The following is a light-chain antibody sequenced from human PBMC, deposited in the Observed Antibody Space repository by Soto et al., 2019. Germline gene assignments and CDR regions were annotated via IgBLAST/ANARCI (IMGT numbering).Light chain of an antibody. J-gene: IGLJ2*01. V-gene: IGLV2-14*03. CDR3: ASSTSSDTLV. Sequence: QSVLTQPASVTGSPGQSISISCIGASSDVGSSNYVSWYQQHPGKAPKLIIYDVTNRPSGVSDRFSASKSGNTASLTISGLQAEDEADYYCASSTSSDTLVFGGGTQLTVL. CDR2: DVT. CDR1: SSDVGSSNY.